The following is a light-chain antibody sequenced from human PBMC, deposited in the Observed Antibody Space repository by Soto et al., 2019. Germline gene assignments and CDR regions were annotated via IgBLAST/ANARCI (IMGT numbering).Light chain of an antibody. V-gene: IGLV2-14*01. CDR1: TSDIGGYNY. CDR2: DVS. CDR3: SSFTGTNTYVV. J-gene: IGLJ2*01. Sequence: QSALTQPASVSGSPGQSITISCTGTTSDIGGYNYVSWYQQHPGKAPKLMIYDVSNRPSGVSDRFSGSKSGNTASLTISGLQAEDEADYYCSSFTGTNTYVVLGGGTKLTDL.